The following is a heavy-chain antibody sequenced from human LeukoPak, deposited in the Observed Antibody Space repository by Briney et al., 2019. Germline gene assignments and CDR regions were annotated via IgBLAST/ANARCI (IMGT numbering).Heavy chain of an antibody. J-gene: IGHJ6*01. V-gene: IGHV4-39*07. CDR2: IYYSGST. CDR3: ARTVATTRYYYYGMDV. D-gene: IGHD5-12*01. CDR1: GGSISSSDYY. Sequence: SETLSLTCTVSGGSISSSDYYWGWIRQPPGKGLEWIGNIYYSGSTCYNPSLKSRVSILLDTSKNQFSLKLSSVIAADTAVYYCARTVATTRYYYYGMDVWGQGTTVTVSS.